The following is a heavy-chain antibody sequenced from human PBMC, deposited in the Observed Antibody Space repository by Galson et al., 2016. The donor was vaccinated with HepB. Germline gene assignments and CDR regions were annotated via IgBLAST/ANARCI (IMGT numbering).Heavy chain of an antibody. D-gene: IGHD4-23*01. Sequence: SLRLSCAASGFTFSDYSMNWVRQAPGKGLEWVSYIASNRRTIYYADSVEGRFTVSRDTSKNMLYLQMNSLRAEDTAIYYCVREVYGGALDYWGQGTLVSVSS. J-gene: IGHJ4*02. CDR1: GFTFSDYS. CDR3: VREVYGGALDY. CDR2: IASNRRTI. V-gene: IGHV3-48*01.